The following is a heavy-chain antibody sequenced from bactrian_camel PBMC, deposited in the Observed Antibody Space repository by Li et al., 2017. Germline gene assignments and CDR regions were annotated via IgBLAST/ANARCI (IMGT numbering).Heavy chain of an antibody. CDR3: AAGSSWGSTCPQFEH. Sequence: VQLVESGGGSVQRGGSLRLSCAASGNLYNLNCLGWFRQAPGKERERVASIYTGTEFTYYDASVKGRFTISPDNAKNTVYLQMNSLKPEDTGIYYCAAGSSWGSTCPQFEHWGQGTQVTVS. CDR1: GNLYNLNC. V-gene: IGHV3S54*01. J-gene: IGHJ4*01. D-gene: IGHD5*01. CDR2: IYTGTEFT.